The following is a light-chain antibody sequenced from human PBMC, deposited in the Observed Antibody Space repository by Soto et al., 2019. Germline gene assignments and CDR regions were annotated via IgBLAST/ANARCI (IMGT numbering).Light chain of an antibody. J-gene: IGLJ2*01. Sequence: QSVLTQPASVSGSPGQSITISCTGTNSDIGGNNYVSWYQQHPGKAPKYFIYDVSNRPSGVSNRFSGSKSGNTASLTISGLKAEDEADYYCSVYTSSNTVLFGGGTKLTVL. V-gene: IGLV2-14*01. CDR2: DVS. CDR3: SVYTSSNTVL. CDR1: NSDIGGNNY.